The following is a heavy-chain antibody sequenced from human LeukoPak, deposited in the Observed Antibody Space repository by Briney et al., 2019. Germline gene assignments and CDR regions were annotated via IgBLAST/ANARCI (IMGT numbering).Heavy chain of an antibody. D-gene: IGHD3-3*01. J-gene: IGHJ4*02. CDR3: ASMYYDFWSGYFPLDY. V-gene: IGHV3-21*01. CDR1: GFTFSSYA. CDR2: ISSSSSYI. Sequence: GGSLRLSCAASGFTFSSYAMSWVRQAPGKGLEWVSSISSSSSYIYYADSVKGRFTISRDNSKNTLYLQMNSLRAEDTAVYYCASMYYDFWSGYFPLDYWGQGTLVTVSS.